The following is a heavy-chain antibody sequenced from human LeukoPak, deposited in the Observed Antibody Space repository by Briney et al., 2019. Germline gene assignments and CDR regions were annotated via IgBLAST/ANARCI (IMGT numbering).Heavy chain of an antibody. Sequence: SETLSLTCTVSGYSITIGHYWGWIRQPPGKGLEWIGSIYHSGSTHYNPSLKSRVTISVDTSKNQFSLKLSSVTAADTAVYYCPLIIEAAAGAHFDYWGQGTLVTVSS. CDR2: IYHSGST. CDR3: PLIIEAAAGAHFDY. V-gene: IGHV4-38-2*02. D-gene: IGHD6-13*01. J-gene: IGHJ4*02. CDR1: GYSITIGHY.